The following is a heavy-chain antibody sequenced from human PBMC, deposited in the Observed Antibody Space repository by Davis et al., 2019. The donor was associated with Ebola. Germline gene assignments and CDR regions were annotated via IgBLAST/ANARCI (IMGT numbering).Heavy chain of an antibody. CDR2: VFLHSGAP. CDR3: ARGHNCAREY. J-gene: IGHJ4*02. V-gene: IGHV1-2*06. Sequence: ASVKVSCKASGYTFTDYNIHWLRPAPGQALSFLLLVFLHSGAPNYAQKVQGRVTMTRDTSISTVYMELSSLRYDDTADYYCARGHNCAREYWGQGTLVTVSS. CDR1: GYTFTDYN. D-gene: IGHD1-20*01.